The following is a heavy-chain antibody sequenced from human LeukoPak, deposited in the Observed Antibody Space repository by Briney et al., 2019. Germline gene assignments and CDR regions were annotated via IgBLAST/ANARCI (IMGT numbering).Heavy chain of an antibody. D-gene: IGHD1-26*01. J-gene: IGHJ4*02. CDR3: AKDWAYSGNYYYFDY. Sequence: GGSVTLLCAASGFILNSYAMHWLRQAPGKGLEWVAVMSRDGSDKYYANSVNGRFTISRDNSKNTLYLQMSSERAEDTAVYYCAKDWAYSGNYYYFDYWGQGTLVTVSS. CDR2: MSRDGSDK. CDR1: GFILNSYA. V-gene: IGHV3-30*04.